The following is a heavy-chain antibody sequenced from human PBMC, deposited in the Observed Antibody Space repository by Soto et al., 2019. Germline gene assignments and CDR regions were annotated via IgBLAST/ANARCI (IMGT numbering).Heavy chain of an antibody. Sequence: GGSLRLSCTASGFTFGDYGMSWFRQAPGKGLEWVGFIRSKAYGGTTEYAASVKGRFTISRDDSKSIAYLQMNSLKTEDTAVYYCTRDQQLHDFWSRYFSNWFDPWGQGPMVTVSS. D-gene: IGHD3-3*01. J-gene: IGHJ5*02. V-gene: IGHV3-49*03. CDR2: IRSKAYGGTT. CDR3: TRDQQLHDFWSRYFSNWFDP. CDR1: GFTFGDYG.